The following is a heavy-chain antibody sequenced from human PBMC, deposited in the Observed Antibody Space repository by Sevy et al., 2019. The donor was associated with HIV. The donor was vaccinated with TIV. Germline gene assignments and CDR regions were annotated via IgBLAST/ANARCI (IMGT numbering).Heavy chain of an antibody. D-gene: IGHD6-19*01. CDR3: TTLEVAYSSGWGPKTVEY. V-gene: IGHV3-15*01. Sequence: LGGSLRLSCAASGFTFSNAWMSWVRQAPGKGLEWVGRIKSKTDGGTTDYAAPVKGRFTISRDDSKNTLYLQMNSLKTEDTAVYYCTTLEVAYSSGWGPKTVEYWGQGTLVTVSS. J-gene: IGHJ4*02. CDR1: GFTFSNAW. CDR2: IKSKTDGGTT.